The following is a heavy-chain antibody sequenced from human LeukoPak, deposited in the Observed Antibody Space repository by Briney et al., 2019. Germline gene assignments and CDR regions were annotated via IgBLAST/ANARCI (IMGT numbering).Heavy chain of an antibody. J-gene: IGHJ4*02. D-gene: IGHD3-22*01. V-gene: IGHV2-70*11. CDR3: ARIRPGSYYDSSGYDY. CDR2: IDWDDDK. Sequence: RESGPALVKPTQTLTLTCTFSGFSLSTSGMCVSWIRQPPGKALEWLARIDWDDDKYYSTSLRTRLTISKDTSKNQVVLTMTNMDPVDTATYYCARIRPGSYYDSSGYDYWGQGTLVTVSS. CDR1: GFSLSTSGMC.